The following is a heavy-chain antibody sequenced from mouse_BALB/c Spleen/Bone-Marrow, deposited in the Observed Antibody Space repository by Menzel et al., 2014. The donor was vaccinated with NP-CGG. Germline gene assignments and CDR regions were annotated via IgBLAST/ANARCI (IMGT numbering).Heavy chain of an antibody. CDR3: AREKIYGNYLWYFDV. D-gene: IGHD2-1*01. CDR2: IHPNSGNT. V-gene: IGHV1S130*01. CDR1: GYTFISSW. Sequence: VQLQQSGSVLARPGASVKLSCKASGYTFISSWMHWAKQRPGQGLEWIGEIHPNSGNTNYNEKFKGKATLTVDTSSSTAYVDLSSLTSEDSAVYYCAREKIYGNYLWYFDVWGAGTTVTVSS. J-gene: IGHJ1*01.